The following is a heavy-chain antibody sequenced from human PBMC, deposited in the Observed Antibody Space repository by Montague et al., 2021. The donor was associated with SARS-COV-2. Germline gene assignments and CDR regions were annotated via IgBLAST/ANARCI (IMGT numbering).Heavy chain of an antibody. V-gene: IGHV3-48*03. CDR3: ARESIRLKLVAGPDAFDF. J-gene: IGHJ3*01. CDR2: ISSSGYNI. D-gene: IGHD6-19*01. Sequence: SLRLSCAASGFTFSGYEMNWVRQAPGKGLEWVSYISSSGYNIYYADSVKGRFTISRDNAKKSLYLQMNSLRAEGTAVYYCARESIRLKLVAGPDAFDFWGQGTMVTVSS. CDR1: GFTFSGYE.